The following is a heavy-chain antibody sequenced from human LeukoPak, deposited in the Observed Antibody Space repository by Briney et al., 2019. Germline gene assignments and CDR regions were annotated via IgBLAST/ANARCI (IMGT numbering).Heavy chain of an antibody. V-gene: IGHV3-48*03. CDR1: GFPFSSYE. Sequence: GGSLSLSCAASGFPFSSYEMNWVRQAPGKGLEWVSKISSSGSAIYYADSVKGRFTISRDNAKSTLYLQMNSLRAEDTAVYYCARGGSLGYWGQGTLVTVSS. D-gene: IGHD6-19*01. CDR2: ISSSGSAI. CDR3: ARGGSLGY. J-gene: IGHJ4*02.